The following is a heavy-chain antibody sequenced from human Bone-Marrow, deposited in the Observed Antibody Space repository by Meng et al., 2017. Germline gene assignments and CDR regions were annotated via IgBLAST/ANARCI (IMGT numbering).Heavy chain of an antibody. CDR2: INHSGST. V-gene: IGHV4-34*01. D-gene: IGHD5-18*01. Sequence: LNPSGTLAPPVAVYGGAFSGYYWSWIRQPPGKGLEWIGEINHSGSTNYNPSLKSRVTISVDTSKNQFSLKLSSVTAADTAVYYCARGSWLQLWLQDYWGQGTLVTVSS. CDR3: ARGSWLQLWLQDY. CDR1: GGAFSGYY. J-gene: IGHJ4*02.